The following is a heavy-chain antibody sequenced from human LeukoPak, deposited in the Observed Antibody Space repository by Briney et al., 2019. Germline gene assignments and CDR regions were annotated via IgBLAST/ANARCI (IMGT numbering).Heavy chain of an antibody. CDR2: IYPGDSDT. D-gene: IGHD6-13*01. J-gene: IGHJ4*02. Sequence: PGESLKISCKGSGYSFTRHWIGWVRQMPGKGLEWMGIIYPGDSDTRYSPSFQGQVTISADKSISTAYLQWSSLKASDTAMYYCARQDISSWLPDFDYWGQGTLVTVSS. CDR1: GYSFTRHW. CDR3: ARQDISSWLPDFDY. V-gene: IGHV5-51*01.